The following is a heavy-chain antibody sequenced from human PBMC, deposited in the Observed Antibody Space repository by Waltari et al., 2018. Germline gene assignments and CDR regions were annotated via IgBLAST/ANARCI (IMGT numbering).Heavy chain of an antibody. Sequence: EVQLVESGGGLVKPGGSLRLSCAASGFTFESHRMNWGRQAPGKGLEWLSSITSSSTYIYYADSVKGRFTISRDNAKSSLYLQMNSLRAEDTAVYYCARATELDYWGQGTLVTVSS. D-gene: IGHD4-4*01. CDR3: ARATELDY. CDR1: GFTFESHR. CDR2: ITSSSTYI. J-gene: IGHJ4*02. V-gene: IGHV3-21*01.